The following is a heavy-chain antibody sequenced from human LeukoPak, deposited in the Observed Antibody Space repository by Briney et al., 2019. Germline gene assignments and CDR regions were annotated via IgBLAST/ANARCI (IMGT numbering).Heavy chain of an antibody. Sequence: SETLSLTCTVSGGSISSSSYYWGWIRQPPGKGLEWIGSIYYSGSTSYNPSLKSRVTISVDTSKNQFSLKLSSVTAADTAVYYCASYTVTTGGALDYWGQGTLVTVSS. CDR2: IYYSGST. V-gene: IGHV4-39*01. J-gene: IGHJ4*02. CDR1: GGSISSSSYY. D-gene: IGHD4-17*01. CDR3: ASYTVTTGGALDY.